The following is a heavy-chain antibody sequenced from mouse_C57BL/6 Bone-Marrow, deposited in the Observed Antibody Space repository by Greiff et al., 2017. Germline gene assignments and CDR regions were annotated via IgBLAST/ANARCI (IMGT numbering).Heavy chain of an antibody. V-gene: IGHV2-5*01. CDR2: IWRGGST. D-gene: IGHD3-2*02. CDR1: GFSLTSYG. J-gene: IGHJ4*01. Sequence: VKLQQSGPGLVQPSQSLSITCTVSGFSLTSYGVHWVRQSPGKGLEWLGVIWRGGSTDYNAAFMSRLSITKDNSKSQVFFKMNSLQADDTAIYYCAKKTAQAPYYYAMDYWGQGTSVTVSS. CDR3: AKKTAQAPYYYAMDY.